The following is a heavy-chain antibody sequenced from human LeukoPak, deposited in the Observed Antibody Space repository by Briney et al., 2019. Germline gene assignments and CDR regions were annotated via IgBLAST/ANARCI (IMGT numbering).Heavy chain of an antibody. J-gene: IGHJ4*02. D-gene: IGHD6-13*01. CDR2: ISRSGGNT. CDR3: ARGGIPAARTNLFDY. V-gene: IGHV3-64*01. CDR1: GFTISRSS. Sequence: PGGSLRLSCAASGFTISRSSMHWVRQAPGKGLEFVSAISRSGGNTYYANSVKGRFTISRDTSKNTLYLQVGSLRVEDMAVYYCARGGIPAARTNLFDYWGQGTLVTVSS.